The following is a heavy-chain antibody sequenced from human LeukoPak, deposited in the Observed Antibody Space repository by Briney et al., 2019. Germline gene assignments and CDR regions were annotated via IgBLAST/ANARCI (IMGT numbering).Heavy chain of an antibody. CDR3: ARPSYCGGDCYTDY. CDR1: GGSISSSSYY. V-gene: IGHV4-39*01. J-gene: IGHJ4*02. CDR2: IYYSGST. Sequence: PSETLSPTCTVSGGSISSSSYYWGWIRQPPGKGLEWIGSIYYSGSTYYNPSLKSRVTISVDTSKNQFSLKLSSVTAADTAVYYCARPSYCGGDCYTDYWGQGTLVTVSS. D-gene: IGHD2-21*02.